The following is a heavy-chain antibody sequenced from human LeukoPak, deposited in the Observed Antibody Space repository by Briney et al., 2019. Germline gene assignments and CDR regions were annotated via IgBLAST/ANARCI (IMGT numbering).Heavy chain of an antibody. CDR3: AKDVAIFGVVDAFDI. CDR1: GFTFSSYA. CDR2: ISGSGGST. J-gene: IGHJ3*02. Sequence: GGSLRLSCAASGFTFSSYAMSWVRQAPGKGLEWVSAISGSGGSTYYANSVKGRFTISRDNSKNTLYLQMNSLRAEDTAVYYCAKDVAIFGVVDAFDIWGQGTMVTVSS. D-gene: IGHD3-3*01. V-gene: IGHV3-23*01.